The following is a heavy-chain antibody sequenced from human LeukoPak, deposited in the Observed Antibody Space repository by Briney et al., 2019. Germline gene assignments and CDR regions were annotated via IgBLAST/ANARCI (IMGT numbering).Heavy chain of an antibody. CDR2: ISYGGST. CDR1: DASFNTHY. Sequence: SETLSLTCTVSDASFNTHYWTWIRQPPGKGLDWIGYISYGGSTNYNPSLKSRVTISVDTSKNQFFLRLTSLTAADTAVYYCARDPTTVTKGFDIWGQGTMVTVSS. V-gene: IGHV4-59*11. J-gene: IGHJ3*02. CDR3: ARDPTTVTKGFDI. D-gene: IGHD4-17*01.